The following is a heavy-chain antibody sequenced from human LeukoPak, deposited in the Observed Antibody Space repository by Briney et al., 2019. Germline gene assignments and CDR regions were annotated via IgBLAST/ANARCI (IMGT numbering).Heavy chain of an antibody. V-gene: IGHV4-59*01. J-gene: IGHJ3*02. Sequence: PSETLSLTCTVSGGSISSYYWSWVRQPPGKGLEWIGYIYYSGSTNYNPSLKSRVTISVDTSKNQFSLKLSSVTAADTAVYYCAAEVGYTYGYRMRIDAFDIWGQGTMVTVSS. D-gene: IGHD5-18*01. CDR3: AAEVGYTYGYRMRIDAFDI. CDR1: GGSISSYY. CDR2: IYYSGST.